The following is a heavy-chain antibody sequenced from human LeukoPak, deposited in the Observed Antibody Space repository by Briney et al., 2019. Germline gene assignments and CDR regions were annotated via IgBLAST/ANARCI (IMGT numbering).Heavy chain of an antibody. D-gene: IGHD3-9*01. V-gene: IGHV3-49*04. CDR1: GFTFGDHA. CDR3: ARGPIWLYSGMDV. Sequence: PGRSLRLSCTGSGFTFGDHAMGWVRQAPGKGLEWVGFIRSKAYGATTEYAASVKGRFTISRDDSKSTAYLQMNSLMTEDTAVYYCARGPIWLYSGMDVWGQGTTVTVSS. J-gene: IGHJ6*02. CDR2: IRSKAYGATT.